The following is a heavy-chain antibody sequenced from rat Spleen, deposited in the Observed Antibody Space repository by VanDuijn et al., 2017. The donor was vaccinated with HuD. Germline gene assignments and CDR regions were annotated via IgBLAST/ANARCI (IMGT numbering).Heavy chain of an antibody. J-gene: IGHJ3*01. Sequence: EVQLVESGGGLVQPGRSMKLSCVASGFTFSNYYLPWVGQARTKGMEGVASITTGGGKTYYRTTVRGRFTISRDNANTTLYLQMDSRRFEDRPTYYTTRHGGLRNWFAYWGQGTLVTVPS. CDR1: GFTFSNYY. CDR3: TRHGGLRNWFAY. CDR2: ITTGGGKT. D-gene: IGHD1-11*01. V-gene: IGHV5-25*01.